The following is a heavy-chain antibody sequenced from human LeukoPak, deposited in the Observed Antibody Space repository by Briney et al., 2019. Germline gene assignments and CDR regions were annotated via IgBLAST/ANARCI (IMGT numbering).Heavy chain of an antibody. V-gene: IGHV1-69*01. D-gene: IGHD4-17*01. Sequence: SVKVSCKSSGGTFSSYAISWVRQAPGQGLEWMGGIIPIFGTANYAQKFQGRVTITADESTSTAYMELSSLRSEDTAVYYCARAPYDYGDYQAISFDYWGEGTLVTVSS. CDR3: ARAPYDYGDYQAISFDY. CDR1: GGTFSSYA. CDR2: IIPIFGTA. J-gene: IGHJ4*02.